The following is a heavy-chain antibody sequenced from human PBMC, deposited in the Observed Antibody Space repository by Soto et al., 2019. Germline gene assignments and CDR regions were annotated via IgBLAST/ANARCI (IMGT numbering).Heavy chain of an antibody. D-gene: IGHD6-13*01. V-gene: IGHV1-69*13. CDR2: IIPIFGTA. CDR3: ARGPSSSWSRASYFDY. CDR1: GCTFSSYA. Sequence: SVKVSCKASGCTFSSYAISWVRQAPGQGLEWMGGIIPIFGTANYAQKFQGRVTITADESTSTAYMELSSLRSEDTAVYYCARGPSSSWSRASYFDYWGQGTLVTVSS. J-gene: IGHJ4*02.